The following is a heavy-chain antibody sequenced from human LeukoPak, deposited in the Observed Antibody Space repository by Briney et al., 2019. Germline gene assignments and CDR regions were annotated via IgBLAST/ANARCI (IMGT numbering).Heavy chain of an antibody. D-gene: IGHD3-3*01. CDR3: AKVHYDFWGGYVDY. CDR2: IRYDGSNK. V-gene: IGHV3-30*02. CDR1: GFTFSSYG. J-gene: IGHJ4*02. Sequence: PGGSLRLSCAASGFTFSSYGMHWVRQAPGKGLEWVAFIRYDGSNKYYADSVKGRFTISRDNSKNTLYLQMNSLRAEDTAVYYCAKVHYDFWGGYVDYWGQGTLVTVSS.